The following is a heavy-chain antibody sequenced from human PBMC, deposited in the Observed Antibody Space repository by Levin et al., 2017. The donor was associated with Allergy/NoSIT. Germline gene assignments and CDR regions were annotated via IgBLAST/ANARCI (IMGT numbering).Heavy chain of an antibody. V-gene: IGHV6-1*01. D-gene: IGHD5-12*01. Sequence: SQTLSLTCAISGDSVSSNSAAWTWIRQSPSRGLEWLGRTYYRSKWYSDYAVPVKSRITIDPDTSKNQFSLHLNSVTPDDTAVYYCARGGYSGTFDYWGQGTLVTVSS. CDR2: TYYRSKWYS. CDR3: ARGGYSGTFDY. CDR1: GDSVSSNSAA. J-gene: IGHJ4*02.